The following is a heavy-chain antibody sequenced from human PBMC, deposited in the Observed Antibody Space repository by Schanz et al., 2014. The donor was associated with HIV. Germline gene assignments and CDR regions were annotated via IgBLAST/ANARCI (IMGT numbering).Heavy chain of an antibody. J-gene: IGHJ6*02. CDR3: AKERRERWLPGRGGLDV. D-gene: IGHD1-1*01. V-gene: IGHV3-30*18. Sequence: QVQLAESGGGVVRPGRSLRLSCAASGFTFDSFGMHWVRQAPGKGLEWVAVISYDGRNMYQAASVKGRFTVSRDNAKNTVYLQMKSLRVEDTAVYYCAKERRERWLPGRGGLDVGGQGTTVAVSS. CDR1: GFTFDSFG. CDR2: ISYDGRNM.